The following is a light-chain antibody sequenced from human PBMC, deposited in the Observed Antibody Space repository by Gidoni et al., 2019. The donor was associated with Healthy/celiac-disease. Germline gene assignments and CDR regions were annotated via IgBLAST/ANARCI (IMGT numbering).Light chain of an antibody. V-gene: IGLV2-14*03. CDR3: SSYTSPIDWV. J-gene: IGLJ3*02. Sequence: QSALTQPASVSGSPGQSITISCTGTSSDVVGSNYVSWYQQHPGKAPKLMIYDDINRPAGVSDRFSRSKSGNPASLTISWRQAEDEAYYYCSSYTSPIDWVFGVGTKLTVL. CDR2: DDI. CDR1: SSDVVGSNY.